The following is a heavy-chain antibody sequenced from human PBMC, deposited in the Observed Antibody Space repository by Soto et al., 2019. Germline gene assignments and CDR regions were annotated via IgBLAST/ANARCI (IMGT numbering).Heavy chain of an antibody. CDR3: ASRRAMDV. V-gene: IGHV3-23*01. CDR2: ISGSGGST. CDR1: GFIFSSYA. J-gene: IGHJ6*02. Sequence: PGGSLRLSCAASGFIFSSYAISWVRHAPGKGLEWVSDISGSGGSTYYADSVKGRFTISRDNSKNTLYLQMNSLRAEDTALYFCASRRAMDVWGQGTTVTVSS.